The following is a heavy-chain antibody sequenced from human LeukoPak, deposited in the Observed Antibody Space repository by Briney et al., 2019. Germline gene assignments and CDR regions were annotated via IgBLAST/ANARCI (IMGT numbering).Heavy chain of an antibody. J-gene: IGHJ4*02. Sequence: TSETLSLTCTVSGGSISSYYWSWIRQPPGKGLEWIGEINHSGSTNYNPSLKSRVTISVDTSKNQFSLKLSSVTAADTAVYYCARQSFRPFDYWGQGTLVTVSS. CDR3: ARQSFRPFDY. CDR2: INHSGST. D-gene: IGHD3-16*02. V-gene: IGHV4-34*01. CDR1: GGSISSYY.